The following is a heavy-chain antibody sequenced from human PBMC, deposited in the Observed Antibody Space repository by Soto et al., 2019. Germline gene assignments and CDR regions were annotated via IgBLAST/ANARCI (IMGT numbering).Heavy chain of an antibody. CDR2: INSDGSST. Sequence: PGGSLRLSCAASGFTLSRYWMHWVRQAPGKGLVWVSRINSDGSSTNYADSVKGRFIISRDNAKNTLYLQMDSLRAEDTAVYFCARAGGQYCTTTSCYTFFDSWGQGILVTVSS. D-gene: IGHD2-2*02. CDR3: ARAGGQYCTTTSCYTFFDS. CDR1: GFTLSRYW. J-gene: IGHJ4*02. V-gene: IGHV3-74*01.